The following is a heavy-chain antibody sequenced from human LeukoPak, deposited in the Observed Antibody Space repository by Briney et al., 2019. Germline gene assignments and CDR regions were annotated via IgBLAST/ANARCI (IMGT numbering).Heavy chain of an antibody. CDR3: ARRYYDAGGVDFRYDY. J-gene: IGHJ4*02. V-gene: IGHV1-2*02. Sequence: ASVKVSCKSSGYSFAGYHMHWVRQAPGQGLEWMGWVNPNGGDTNYAQKFQGRVTMTRDTSISTAYMELSNLRSDDTAVYYCARRYYDAGGVDFRYDYWGQGTLVTVSS. CDR1: GYSFAGYH. CDR2: VNPNGGDT. D-gene: IGHD3-22*01.